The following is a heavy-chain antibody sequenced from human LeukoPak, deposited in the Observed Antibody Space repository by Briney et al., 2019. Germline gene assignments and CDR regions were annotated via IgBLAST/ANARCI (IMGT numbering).Heavy chain of an antibody. Sequence: GGSLRLSCAASGFTFDDYGMSWVRQAPGRGLEWVSTISGSGGGTYYADSVKGRFTISRDNSKNTLYLQMNSLRAEDTAVYYCAKCIQEYQLHKFGGFYYYYYMDVWGKGTTVTISS. J-gene: IGHJ6*03. CDR2: ISGSGGGT. CDR1: GFTFDDYG. V-gene: IGHV3-23*01. CDR3: AKCIQEYQLHKFGGFYYYYYMDV. D-gene: IGHD2-2*01.